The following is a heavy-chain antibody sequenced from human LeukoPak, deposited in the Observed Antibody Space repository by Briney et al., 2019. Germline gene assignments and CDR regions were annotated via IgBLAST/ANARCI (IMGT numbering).Heavy chain of an antibody. CDR2: ISSSSSYI. Sequence: GGSLSLSCGASGFPFSSYWMQGVRQAPGRGLEGCSSISSSSSYIYYADSVKGRFTISRDNAKNSLYLQMNSLRAEDTAVYYCAREVMVVAATTFWYFDHWGRGTLVTVSS. CDR3: AREVMVVAATTFWYFDH. J-gene: IGHJ2*01. D-gene: IGHD2-15*01. V-gene: IGHV3-21*01. CDR1: GFPFSSYW.